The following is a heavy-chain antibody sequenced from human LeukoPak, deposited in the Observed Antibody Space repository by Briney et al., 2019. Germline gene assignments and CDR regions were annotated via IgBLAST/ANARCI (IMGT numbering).Heavy chain of an antibody. Sequence: GGSLRLSCAASGFTFSDYYMSWIRQAPGKGLEWVSYISSSGSTIYYADSVKGRFTISRDNAKNSLYLQMNSLRAEDTAVYYCARVLRYYYGSGSYSGYFDYWGQGTLVTVSS. V-gene: IGHV3-11*04. D-gene: IGHD3-10*01. CDR2: ISSSGSTI. CDR1: GFTFSDYY. J-gene: IGHJ4*02. CDR3: ARVLRYYYGSGSYSGYFDY.